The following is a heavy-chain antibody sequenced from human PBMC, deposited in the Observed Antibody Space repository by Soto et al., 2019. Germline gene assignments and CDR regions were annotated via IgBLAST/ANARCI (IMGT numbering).Heavy chain of an antibody. J-gene: IGHJ6*02. CDR1: GYSFTSYL. CDR2: IYPGDSDT. D-gene: IGHD3-22*01. Sequence: PVESLKICFKFSGYSFTSYLIWLGLQMPGKGLEWMGIIYPGDSDTRYSPSFQCQVTISADKSISTAYLQWSRMKASETAMYYCARLTYYYDSSGKNYGMDVWGQGTTVTVSS. V-gene: IGHV5-51*01. CDR3: ARLTYYYDSSGKNYGMDV.